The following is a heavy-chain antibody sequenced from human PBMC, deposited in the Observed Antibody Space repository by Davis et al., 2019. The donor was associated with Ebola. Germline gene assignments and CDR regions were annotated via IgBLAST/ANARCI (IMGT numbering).Heavy chain of an antibody. CDR3: TSTTTEDY. V-gene: IGHV3-73*01. CDR1: GFTFSCSA. Sequence: SLNISCAASGFTFSCSAMYWLRQASGKGQEWVGRITSKANSYATAYAPSVKGRFTISRDDSKNTAYLQMNSLKTEDKAVYYFTSTTTEDYWGQGTLVTVSS. J-gene: IGHJ4*02. CDR2: ITSKANSYAT. D-gene: IGHD4-17*01.